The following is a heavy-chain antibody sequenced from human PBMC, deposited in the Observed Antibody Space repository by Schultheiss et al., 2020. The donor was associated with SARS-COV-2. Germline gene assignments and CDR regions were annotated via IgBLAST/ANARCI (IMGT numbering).Heavy chain of an antibody. CDR3: ARVWALGYCSSTSCYTFDY. CDR2: INHSGST. CDR1: GFTFDDYA. J-gene: IGHJ4*02. D-gene: IGHD2-2*02. Sequence: ESLKISCAASGFTFDDYAMHWVRQPQGKGLEWIGEINHSGSTNYNPSLKSRVTISVDTSKNQFSLKLSSVTAADTAVYYCARVWALGYCSSTSCYTFDYWGQGTLVTVSS. V-gene: IGHV4-34*01.